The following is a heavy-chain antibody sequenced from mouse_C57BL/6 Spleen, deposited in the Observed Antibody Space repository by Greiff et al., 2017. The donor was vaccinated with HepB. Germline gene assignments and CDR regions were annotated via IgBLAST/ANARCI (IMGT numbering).Heavy chain of an antibody. CDR1: GYTFTSYW. D-gene: IGHD2-5*01. Sequence: QVQLQQPGAELVKPGASVKLSCTASGYTFTSYWMQWVKQRPGQGLEWIGEIDPSDSYTNYNQKFKGKATLTVDTSSSTAYMQLSSLTSEDSAVYYGARLGLGYSTWGQGTLVTVSA. V-gene: IGHV1-50*01. CDR3: ARLGLGYST. CDR2: IDPSDSYT. J-gene: IGHJ3*01.